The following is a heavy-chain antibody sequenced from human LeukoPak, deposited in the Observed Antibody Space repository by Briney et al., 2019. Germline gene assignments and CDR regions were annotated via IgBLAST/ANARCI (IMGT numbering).Heavy chain of an antibody. V-gene: IGHV3-30-3*01. J-gene: IGHJ4*02. D-gene: IGHD3-22*01. CDR3: ARDGGYYDSSGYYYGHYFDY. CDR1: GFTFSSYA. Sequence: GGSLRLSCSASGFTFSSYAVHWVRQAPGKGLEWVAVISYDGSNKYYADSVKGRFTISRDNSKNTLYLQMNSLRAEDTAVYYCARDGGYYDSSGYYYGHYFDYWGQGTLVTVSS. CDR2: ISYDGSNK.